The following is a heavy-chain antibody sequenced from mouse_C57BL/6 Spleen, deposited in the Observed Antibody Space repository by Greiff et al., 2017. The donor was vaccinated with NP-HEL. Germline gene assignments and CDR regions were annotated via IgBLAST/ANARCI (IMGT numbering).Heavy chain of an antibody. J-gene: IGHJ2*01. D-gene: IGHD1-1*01. CDR2: IYPGDGDT. Sequence: VQLQQSRPEVVKPGASVKISCKASGYAFSSSWMNWVKQRPGKGLEWIGRIYPGDGDTNYNGKFKGKATLTADKSSSTAYMQLSSLTSEDSAVYFCARRSGSSYFDYWGQGTTLTVSS. CDR3: ARRSGSSYFDY. CDR1: GYAFSSSW. V-gene: IGHV1-82*01.